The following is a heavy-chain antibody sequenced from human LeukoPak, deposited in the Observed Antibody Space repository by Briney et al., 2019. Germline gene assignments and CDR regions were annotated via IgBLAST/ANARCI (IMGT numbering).Heavy chain of an antibody. CDR2: IYYSGST. V-gene: IGHV4-59*01. Sequence: SETLSLTCTVSGGSLSSYYWSWIRQPPGKGLEWIGYIYYSGSTNYNPSLKSRVTISVDTSKNQFSLKLSSVTAADTAVYYCARSNEDYAEYFQHWGQGTLVTVSS. CDR1: GGSLSSYY. D-gene: IGHD4-11*01. CDR3: ARSNEDYAEYFQH. J-gene: IGHJ1*01.